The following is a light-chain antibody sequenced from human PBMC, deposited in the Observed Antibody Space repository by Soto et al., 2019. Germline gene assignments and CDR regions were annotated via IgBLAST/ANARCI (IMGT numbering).Light chain of an antibody. J-gene: IGKJ3*01. V-gene: IGKV4-1*01. CDR1: QSVLYSSNSKNY. CDR3: QQYYSTPRGFT. CDR2: WAS. Sequence: DIVMTQSPDSLAVSLGERATINCKSSQSVLYSSNSKNYLAWYQQKPGQPPKLLIYWASTRESGVPDRFSGSGSGTDFTLTISSLQAEDVAVYYCQQYYSTPRGFTFGPGTKVDIK.